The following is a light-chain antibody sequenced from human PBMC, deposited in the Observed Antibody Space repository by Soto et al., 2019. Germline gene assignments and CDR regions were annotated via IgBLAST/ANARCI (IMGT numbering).Light chain of an antibody. CDR3: QTWGTGPWV. Sequence: QPVLTQSPSASASLGASVKLTCTLSSGHSSYAIAWNQQQPEKGPRYLMKLNSDGSHSKGDGIPDRFSGSSSGAERYLTISSLQSEDEADYYCQTWGTGPWVFGGGTKVTVL. J-gene: IGLJ3*02. CDR1: SGHSSYA. V-gene: IGLV4-69*01. CDR2: LNSDGSH.